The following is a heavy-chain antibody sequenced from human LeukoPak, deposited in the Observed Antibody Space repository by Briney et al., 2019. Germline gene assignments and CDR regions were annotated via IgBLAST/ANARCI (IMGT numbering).Heavy chain of an antibody. CDR3: TTDTYYDYVWGSYGSDY. D-gene: IGHD3-16*01. V-gene: IGHV3-15*07. CDR2: IKRKTHGGTT. Sequence: GGSLRLSWAASGFTFSNAWMNWVSQAAGKGREWVGRIKRKTHGGTTDFAAPVKGRFTISRDDSKNTLYLQMNSLKTEDTAVYYCTTDTYYDYVWGSYGSDYWGQGTLVTVSS. CDR1: GFTFSNAW. J-gene: IGHJ4*02.